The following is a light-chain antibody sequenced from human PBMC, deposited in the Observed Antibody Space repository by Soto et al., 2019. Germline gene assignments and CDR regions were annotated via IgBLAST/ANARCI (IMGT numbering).Light chain of an antibody. CDR1: QSVSSSY. V-gene: IGKV3-20*01. CDR2: GAS. CDR3: QQYGSSPDT. J-gene: IGKJ2*01. Sequence: EIVLTQSPGTLSLSPGERATLSCRASQSVSSSYLAWYQQKPGQAPRLLIYGASSRATGIPDRFSGSGSRTDFTLTISRLEPEDFAVYYCQQYGSSPDTFGQRTKLEIK.